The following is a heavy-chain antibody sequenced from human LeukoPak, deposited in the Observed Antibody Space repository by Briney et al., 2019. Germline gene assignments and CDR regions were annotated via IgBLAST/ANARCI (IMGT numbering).Heavy chain of an antibody. CDR3: AKERGSSSENYYYGMDV. D-gene: IGHD6-6*01. V-gene: IGHV3-43*02. CDR1: EFTFDDYA. J-gene: IGHJ6*02. CDR2: ISGDGGST. Sequence: GGSLRLSCAASEFTFDDYAMHWVRQAPGKGLEWVSLISGDGGSTNYAGSVKGRFTISRDNNKNSLYLQMNSLRNEDSALYYCAKERGSSSENYYYGMDVWGQGTTVTVSS.